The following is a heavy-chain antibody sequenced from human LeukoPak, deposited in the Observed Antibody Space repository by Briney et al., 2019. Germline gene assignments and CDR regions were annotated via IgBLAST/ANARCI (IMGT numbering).Heavy chain of an antibody. CDR1: GGSISSPTYY. CDR2: IYYSGST. D-gene: IGHD3-22*01. J-gene: IGHJ4*02. CDR3: ARGYDSSGFYSQDY. Sequence: PSETLSLTCTVSGGSISSPTYYWGWIRQPPGKGLQWIGSIYYSGSTYYNPSLKSRVTISVDTSKNQFSLKLSSVTAADTAVYYCARGYDSSGFYSQDYWGQGTLVTVSS. V-gene: IGHV4-39*01.